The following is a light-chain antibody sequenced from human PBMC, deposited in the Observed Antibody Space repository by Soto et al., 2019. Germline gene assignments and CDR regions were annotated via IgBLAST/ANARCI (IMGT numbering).Light chain of an antibody. V-gene: IGKV4-1*01. Sequence: DIVMTQSPDSLAVSLGERATINCKSSQSLLDTSNNKTYVAWYQQKPGQPPKLLIYWASARQSGVPDRFSGSGSGTDFTLTISNPQAEDVAVYYCHQYYSALFTFGHGTKLEI. CDR3: HQYYSALFT. CDR1: QSLLDTSNNKTY. CDR2: WAS. J-gene: IGKJ2*01.